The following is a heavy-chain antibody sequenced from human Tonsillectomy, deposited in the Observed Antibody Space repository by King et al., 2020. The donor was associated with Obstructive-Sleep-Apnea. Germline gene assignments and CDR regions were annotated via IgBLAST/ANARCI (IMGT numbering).Heavy chain of an antibody. CDR3: ARGGMTAVTN. CDR1: GFSVSDNY. CDR2: IYIGVTP. Sequence: VQLVESGGGLVQPGGSLRLSCVASGFSVSDNYMSWVRQAPGKGLEWASIIYIGVTPYYADPVKGRFTISRDNSKNTLYLQMNSLRAEDTAVYYCARGGMTAVTNWGQGTLVTVSS. D-gene: IGHD4-17*01. V-gene: IGHV3-66*01. J-gene: IGHJ4*02.